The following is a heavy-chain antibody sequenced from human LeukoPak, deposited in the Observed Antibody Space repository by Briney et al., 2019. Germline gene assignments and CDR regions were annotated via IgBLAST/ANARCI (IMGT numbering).Heavy chain of an antibody. CDR3: ARGVPDAYCGGDCYRENYGMDV. V-gene: IGHV1-69*04. Sequence: SVKVSCKASGGTFSSYAISWVRQAPGQGLEWMGRIIPILGIANYAQKFQGRVTITADKSTSTAYMELSSLRSEDTAVYYCARGVPDAYCGGDCYRENYGMDVWGQGTTVTVSS. J-gene: IGHJ6*02. CDR1: GGTFSSYA. CDR2: IIPILGIA. D-gene: IGHD2-21*02.